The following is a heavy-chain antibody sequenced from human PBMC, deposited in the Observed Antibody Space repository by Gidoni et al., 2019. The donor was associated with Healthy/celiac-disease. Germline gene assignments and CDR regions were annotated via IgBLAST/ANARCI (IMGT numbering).Heavy chain of an antibody. CDR3: ASSPGGSYDFWGGPYYYMDA. CDR2: IYSGGST. CDR1: GFTVCSNY. J-gene: IGHJ6*03. Sequence: EGQLVESGGGLIQPGGSLRLSCAASGFTVCSNYMSWVRQAPGKGLEWVSVIYSGGSTYYADSVKGRFTISRDNAKNTLYLQMNSLRAEDTAVYYCASSPGGSYDFWGGPYYYMDAWGKGTTVTVSS. V-gene: IGHV3-53*01. D-gene: IGHD3-3*01.